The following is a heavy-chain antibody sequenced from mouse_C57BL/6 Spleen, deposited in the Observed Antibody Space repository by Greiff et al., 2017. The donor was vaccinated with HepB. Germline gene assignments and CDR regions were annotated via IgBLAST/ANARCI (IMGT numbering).Heavy chain of an antibody. D-gene: IGHD4-1*01. CDR3: AKSLTGTCGFVY. J-gene: IGHJ2*01. V-gene: IGHV1-59*01. CDR1: GYTFTSYW. Sequence: VQLQQPGAELVRPGTSVKLSCKASGYTFTSYWMHWVKQRPGQGLEWIGVIDPSASYTNYNQKFKGKATLTVDTSSSTAYMQLSSLTSEDSAFYYCAKSLTGTCGFVYWGQGTTLTVSS. CDR2: IDPSASYT.